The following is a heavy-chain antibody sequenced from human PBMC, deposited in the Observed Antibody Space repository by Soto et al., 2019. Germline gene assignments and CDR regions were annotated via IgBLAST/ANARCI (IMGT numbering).Heavy chain of an antibody. J-gene: IGHJ4*02. CDR1: GGTFSSYT. CDR2: IIPILGIA. CDR3: ARDPYGSGLGPHY. D-gene: IGHD3-10*01. Sequence: SVKVSWKASGGTFSSYTISWVRQAPGQGLEWMGRIIPILGIANYAQKFQGRVTITADKSTSTAYMELSSLRSEDTAVYYCARDPYGSGLGPHYWGQGTLVTVSS. V-gene: IGHV1-69*04.